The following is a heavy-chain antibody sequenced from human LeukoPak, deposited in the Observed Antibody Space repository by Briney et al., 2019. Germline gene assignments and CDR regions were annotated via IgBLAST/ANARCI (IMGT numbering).Heavy chain of an antibody. CDR3: AKDPFGSGSYKWRFDP. J-gene: IGHJ5*02. Sequence: GGSLRLSRAASGFTFSNAWMNWVRQAPGKGLEWVGSIKSKVDGGTTDYAAPVKGGFTISRDNAKNSLYLQMNSLRAEDTAVYYCAKDPFGSGSYKWRFDPWGQGTLVTVSS. CDR2: IKSKVDGGTT. V-gene: IGHV3-15*01. CDR1: GFTFSNAW. D-gene: IGHD3-10*01.